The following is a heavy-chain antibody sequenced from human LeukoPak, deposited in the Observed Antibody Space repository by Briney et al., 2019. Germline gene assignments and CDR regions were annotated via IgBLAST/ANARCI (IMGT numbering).Heavy chain of an antibody. CDR2: IYPSGST. CDR1: GDSLSSYY. D-gene: IGHD6-19*01. CDR3: ARGGAVAGNGALDY. J-gene: IGHJ4*02. V-gene: IGHV4-4*07. Sequence: PSETLSLTCTVSGDSLSSYYWNWIRPPAGKGLEWIGHIYPSGSTNYNPSLKSRVTMSVDTSKNQFSLKLTSVTAADTAVYYCARGGAVAGNGALDYWGQGTLVTVSS.